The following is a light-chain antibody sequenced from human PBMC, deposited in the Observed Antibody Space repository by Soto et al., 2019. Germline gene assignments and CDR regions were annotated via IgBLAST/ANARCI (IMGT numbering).Light chain of an antibody. CDR2: DAS. J-gene: IGKJ5*01. CDR3: QQRSNWPIT. Sequence: IGETVSISALALSLEKRATLSCRASQSVSSYLAWYQQKPGQAPRLLNYDASNRATGTPDRFSGSGSGTDFTATISRLEPEDFAVYYCQQRSNWPITFGQGTRLEIK. CDR1: QSVSSY. V-gene: IGKV3-11*01.